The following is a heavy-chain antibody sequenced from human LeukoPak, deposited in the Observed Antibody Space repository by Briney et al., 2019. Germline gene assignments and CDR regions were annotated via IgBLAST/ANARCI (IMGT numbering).Heavy chain of an antibody. V-gene: IGHV3-30*18. Sequence: PGRSLRLSCPASEFTFSSYAMHWVRQAPGKGLEWVALVSNDGGDKYYADSVKGRLTISRDNSKNTLYLQMNSLRGEDTGVYYCAKAHLLDWLLPFDYWGQGTLVTVSS. D-gene: IGHD3/OR15-3a*01. CDR2: VSNDGGDK. J-gene: IGHJ4*02. CDR3: AKAHLLDWLLPFDY. CDR1: EFTFSSYA.